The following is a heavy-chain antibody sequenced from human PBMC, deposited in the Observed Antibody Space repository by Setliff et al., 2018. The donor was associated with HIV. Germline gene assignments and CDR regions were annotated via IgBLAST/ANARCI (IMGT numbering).Heavy chain of an antibody. J-gene: IGHJ3*02. D-gene: IGHD2-15*01. CDR1: GYTFTDYY. CDR3: ASDVVVPAATPGDAFDI. Sequence: ASVKVSCKTSGYTFTDYYMHWVRQAPGQGLEWMGRINANSGGTSYAQKFQGRVTMTRDTSISTGYMELSRLTSDDTAVYYCASDVVVPAATPGDAFDIWGQGTMVTVSS. V-gene: IGHV1-2*06. CDR2: INANSGGT.